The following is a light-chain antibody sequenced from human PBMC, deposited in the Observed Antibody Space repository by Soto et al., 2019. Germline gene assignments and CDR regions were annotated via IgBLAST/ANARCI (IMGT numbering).Light chain of an antibody. CDR1: QSVRSN. V-gene: IGKV3D-15*01. CDR2: GAS. CDR3: QQYNNWPAIT. J-gene: IGKJ5*01. Sequence: IVMTQSPATLSVSPGERATLSCRASQSVRSNLAWYQQKPGQAPRLLIYGASTRATGIPATFSGSGSGTQFTLTISSLQSEDFAVYYCQQYNNWPAITFGQGTRLEI.